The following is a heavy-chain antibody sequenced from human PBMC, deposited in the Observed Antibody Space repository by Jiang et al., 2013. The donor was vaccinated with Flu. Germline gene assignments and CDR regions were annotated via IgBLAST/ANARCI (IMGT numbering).Heavy chain of an antibody. V-gene: IGHV6-1*01. Sequence: QTLSLTCAISGDSVSSSDAAWNWIRQSPSRGLEWLGRTYYRSKWYYDYALSAKSRITISPDTSKNQFSLQLNSVTPEDTAVYYCATWRFDLWGRGTLVTVSS. CDR3: ATWRFDL. CDR2: TYYRSKWYY. J-gene: IGHJ2*01. CDR1: GDSVSSSDAA.